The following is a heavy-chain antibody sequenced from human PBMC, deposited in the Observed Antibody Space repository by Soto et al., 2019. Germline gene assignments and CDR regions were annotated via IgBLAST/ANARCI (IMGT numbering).Heavy chain of an antibody. Sequence: SVKVSCKASGGTFSSYTISWVRQAPGQGLEWMGRIIPILGIANYADSLEGRFTISRDNSKSTLSLQLNSLTVEDTAVYYCAREVIAAGANIYNFGLDVWGQGTTVTVSS. D-gene: IGHD6-13*01. CDR3: AREVIAAGANIYNFGLDV. J-gene: IGHJ6*02. CDR2: IIPILGIA. CDR1: GGTFSSYT. V-gene: IGHV1-69*04.